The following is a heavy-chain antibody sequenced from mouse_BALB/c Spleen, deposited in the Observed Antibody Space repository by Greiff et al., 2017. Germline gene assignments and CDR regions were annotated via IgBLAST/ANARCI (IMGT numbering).Heavy chain of an antibody. V-gene: IGHV1-14*01. CDR3: ARSDGYYAMDY. J-gene: IGHJ4*01. Sequence: VQLQQSGPELVKPGASVKMSCKASGYTFTSYVMHWVKQKPGQGLEWIGYINPYNDGTKYDEKFKGKATLTSDKSSSTAYMELSSLTSEDSAVYYCARSDGYYAMDYWGQGTSVTVSS. CDR1: GYTFTSYV. CDR2: INPYNDGT.